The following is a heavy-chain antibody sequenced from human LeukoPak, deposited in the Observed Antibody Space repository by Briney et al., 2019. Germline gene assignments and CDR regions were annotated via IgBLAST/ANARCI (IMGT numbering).Heavy chain of an antibody. CDR3: ARAQDYDPEDAFDI. V-gene: IGHV4-59*08. CDR1: GGSISSFY. CDR2: LYYSGST. J-gene: IGHJ3*02. D-gene: IGHD3-22*01. Sequence: SETLSLTCTVSGGSISSFYWSWIRQPPGKGLEWIGYLYYSGSTNYNPSLKSRVTISVDTSKNQFSLKLSSVTAADTAVYYCARAQDYDPEDAFDIWGQGTMVTVSS.